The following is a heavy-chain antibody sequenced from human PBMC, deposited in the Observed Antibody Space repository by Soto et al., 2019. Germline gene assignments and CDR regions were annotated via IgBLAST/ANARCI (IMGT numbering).Heavy chain of an antibody. J-gene: IGHJ4*02. V-gene: IGHV3-74*01. CDR1: GFTFSSYW. D-gene: IGHD2-15*01. CDR2: INSDGSST. Sequence: GGSLRLSCAASGFTFSSYWMHWVRQAPGKGLVWVSRINSDGSSTNYADSVKGRFTISRDNAKNTLFLQMNSLRAEDTALYYCARGYCSGGTCWDPSFDYWCQGTLVTVSS. CDR3: ARGYCSGGTCWDPSFDY.